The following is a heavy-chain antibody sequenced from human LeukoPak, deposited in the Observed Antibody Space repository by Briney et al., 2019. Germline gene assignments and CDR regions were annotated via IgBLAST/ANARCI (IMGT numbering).Heavy chain of an antibody. V-gene: IGHV3-7*01. D-gene: IGHD3-22*01. CDR1: GMTFSSYW. CDR3: ARDRADYYYDSSGYSG. Sequence: GGSLRLSCEVSGMTFSSYWMTWVRQAPGKGLEWVATIKYDGSEKYYLDSVKGRFTISRDNAKNSLYLQMNSLRAEDTAVYYCARDRADYYYDSSGYSGWGQGTLVTVSS. J-gene: IGHJ4*02. CDR2: IKYDGSEK.